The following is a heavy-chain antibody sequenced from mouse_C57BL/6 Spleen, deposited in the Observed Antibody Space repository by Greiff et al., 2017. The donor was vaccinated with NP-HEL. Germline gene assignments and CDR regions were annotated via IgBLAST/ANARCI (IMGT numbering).Heavy chain of an antibody. CDR2: IFPGSGST. CDR3: ARSGFTTVVATNYWYFDV. CDR1: GYTFTDYY. D-gene: IGHD1-1*01. Sequence: QVQLQQSGPELVKPGASVKISCKASGYTFTDYYINWVKQRPGQGLEWIGWIFPGSGSTYYNEKFKGKATLTVDKSSSTAYMLLSSLTSEDSAVYFCARSGFTTVVATNYWYFDVWGTGTTVTVSS. V-gene: IGHV1-75*01. J-gene: IGHJ1*03.